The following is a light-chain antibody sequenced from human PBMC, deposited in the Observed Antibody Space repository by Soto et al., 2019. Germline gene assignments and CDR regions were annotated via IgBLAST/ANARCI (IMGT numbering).Light chain of an antibody. CDR1: QSVRSK. CDR2: GAS. V-gene: IGKV3-15*01. CDR3: QQYNNWPSLT. Sequence: EIVMTQSPATLSVSPGDRATLSCRASQSVRSKLAWYQQTPGQAPRLLIYGASTRATSIPARFRGSGSGTEVTLTINSLQSEDFTVYYCQQYNNWPSLTFGQWTRLEIK. J-gene: IGKJ5*01.